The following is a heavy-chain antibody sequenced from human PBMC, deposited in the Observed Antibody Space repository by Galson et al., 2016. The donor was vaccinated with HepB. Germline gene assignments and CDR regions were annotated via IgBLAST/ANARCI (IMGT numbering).Heavy chain of an antibody. CDR3: AKSLRVLRPLND. CDR1: GFTFEDYA. V-gene: IGHV3-9*01. CDR2: ISWNSRSI. Sequence: SLRLSCAASGFTFEDYALHWVRQTPGKGLEWVSGISWNSRSIGYADSVKGRFTVSRGNAKRSLYLQMNSLRTEDTALYFCAKSLRVLRPLNDWGQGSQVIVSA. J-gene: IGHJ4*02. D-gene: IGHD3-3*01.